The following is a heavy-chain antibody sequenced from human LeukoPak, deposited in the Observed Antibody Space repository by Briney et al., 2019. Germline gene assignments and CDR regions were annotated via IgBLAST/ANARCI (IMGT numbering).Heavy chain of an antibody. CDR3: ARFDHVWETHGMDAFDL. CDR1: GYSISRVYS. CDR2: IYHSEST. Sequence: PSETLSLTCGVSGYSISRVYSWGWIRQPPGKGLEWIGNIYHSESTHYNPSLKSRVTISPDTSKNQFSLKLTSVTAPDTAVYYCARFDHVWETHGMDAFDLWGQGTMVTVSS. J-gene: IGHJ3*01. D-gene: IGHD3-16*01. V-gene: IGHV4-38-2*01.